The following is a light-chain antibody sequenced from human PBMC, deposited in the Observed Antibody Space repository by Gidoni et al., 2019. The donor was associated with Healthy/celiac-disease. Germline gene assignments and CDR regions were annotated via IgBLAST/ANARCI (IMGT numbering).Light chain of an antibody. CDR1: QSVSSN. Sequence: IVITQSPATLSVSPGERATLSCRASQSVSSNLAWYQQKPGQAPRLRIYVATSRATGIPDRFSGSGSGTDFTLTISRLEPEDFAVYYCQQYGSSPVTFGQGTKLEIK. J-gene: IGKJ2*01. CDR2: VAT. V-gene: IGKV3-20*01. CDR3: QQYGSSPVT.